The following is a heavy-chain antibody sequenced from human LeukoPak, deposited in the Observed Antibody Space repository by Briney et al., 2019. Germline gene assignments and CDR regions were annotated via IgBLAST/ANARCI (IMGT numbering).Heavy chain of an antibody. V-gene: IGHV1-2*02. CDR3: AREGVTTGGNDAFDI. J-gene: IGHJ3*02. Sequence: ASVKVSCKASGYTFTGYYMHWVRQAPGQGLEWMGWINPNSGGTNYAQKFQGRVTMTRDTSISTAYMELSRLRSDDTAVYYCAREGVTTGGNDAFDIWSQGTMVTVSS. CDR1: GYTFTGYY. CDR2: INPNSGGT. D-gene: IGHD1-1*01.